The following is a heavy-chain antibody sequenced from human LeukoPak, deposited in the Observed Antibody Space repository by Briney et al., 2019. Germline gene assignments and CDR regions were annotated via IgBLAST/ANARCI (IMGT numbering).Heavy chain of an antibody. D-gene: IGHD3-9*01. J-gene: IGHJ4*02. CDR1: GGSISSYY. CDR3: ARGEDFERYYLAY. CDR2: IYYSGST. V-gene: IGHV4-59*01. Sequence: SETLSLTCTVSGGSISSYYWSWLRQPPGKGLEWIGYIYYSGSTNYNPSLKSRVTISVDTSKNQFSLKLSSVTAADTAVYFCARGEDFERYYLAYWGQGTLVTVSS.